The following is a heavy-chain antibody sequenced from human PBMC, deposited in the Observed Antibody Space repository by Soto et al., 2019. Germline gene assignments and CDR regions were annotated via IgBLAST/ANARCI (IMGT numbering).Heavy chain of an antibody. Sequence: ASVKVSCQASGYAFTSYAMHWVRQAPGQRLEWMGWINAGNGNTKYSQKFQGRVTITRDTSASTAYMELSSLRSEDTAVYYCARNIAVLRYFDWLRGPRGSGMDVWGQGTTVTVSS. D-gene: IGHD3-9*01. J-gene: IGHJ6*02. CDR1: GYAFTSYA. CDR2: INAGNGNT. CDR3: ARNIAVLRYFDWLRGPRGSGMDV. V-gene: IGHV1-3*01.